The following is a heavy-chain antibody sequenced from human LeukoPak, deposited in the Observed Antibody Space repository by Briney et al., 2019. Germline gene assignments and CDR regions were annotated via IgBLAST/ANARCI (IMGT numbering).Heavy chain of an antibody. CDR1: GFTLSNSA. CDR2: IAHHGNNK. D-gene: IGHD2-8*02. CDR3: AKDGSWSCTD. J-gene: IGHJ4*02. V-gene: IGHV3-30*02. Sequence: PGGSLRLSCVASGFTLSNSAMHWVRQGPGKGLEWVAYIAHHGNNKYYADSVKGRFTISRDNSKGSLYLQMNSLRADDTAEYYCAKDGSWSCTDWGQGTLVRVSS.